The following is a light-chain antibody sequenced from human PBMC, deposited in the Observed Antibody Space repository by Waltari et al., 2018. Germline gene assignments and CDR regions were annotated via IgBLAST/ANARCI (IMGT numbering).Light chain of an antibody. CDR3: QQANSFPLT. CDR1: QAIRNW. V-gene: IGKV1-12*01. CDR2: TAS. Sequence: IQMTQSPSSVSASVGDRVPITCRASQAIRNWLTWYQHKPGQAPKLLIYTASTLHSGVPSRFSGSGSGTDFTLTISSLQPEDFATYYCQQANSFPLTFGGGTKVEIK. J-gene: IGKJ4*01.